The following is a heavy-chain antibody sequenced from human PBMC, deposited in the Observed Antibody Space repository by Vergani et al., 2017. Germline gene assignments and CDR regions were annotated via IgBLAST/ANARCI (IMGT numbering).Heavy chain of an antibody. V-gene: IGHV3-49*03. CDR1: GFTFGDYA. J-gene: IGHJ4*02. D-gene: IGHD1-26*01. Sequence: EVQLVESGGGLVQPGRSLRLSCTASGFTFGDYAMSWFRQAPGKGLEWVGFIRSKAYGGTTEYAASVKGRFTISRDDSKNTAYLQMNSLRAEDTAVDYCAKSSTYSGSYPVDYWGQGTLVTVSS. CDR3: AKSSTYSGSYPVDY. CDR2: IRSKAYGGTT.